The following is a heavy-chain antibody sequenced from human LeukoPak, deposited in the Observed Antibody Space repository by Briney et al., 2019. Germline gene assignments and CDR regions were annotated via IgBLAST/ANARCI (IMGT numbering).Heavy chain of an antibody. CDR2: INTNTGNP. CDR3: AGSSSTYYYYGMDV. D-gene: IGHD6-6*01. V-gene: IGHV7-4-1*02. CDR1: GYTFTSYA. Sequence: GASVKVSCKASGYTFTSYAMNWVRQAPGQGLEWMGWINTNTGNPTYAQGFTGRFVFSLDTSVSTAYLQISSLKAEDTAVYYCAGSSSTYYYYGMDVWGQGTTVTVSS. J-gene: IGHJ6*02.